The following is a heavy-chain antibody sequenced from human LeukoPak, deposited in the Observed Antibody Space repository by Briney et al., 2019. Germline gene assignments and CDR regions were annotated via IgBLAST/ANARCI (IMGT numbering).Heavy chain of an antibody. CDR3: AKAFDGDYDD. D-gene: IGHD4-17*01. CDR1: GFTFSSYG. J-gene: IGHJ4*02. V-gene: IGHV3-30*18. CDR2: ISYDGSNK. Sequence: PGRSLRLSCAASGFTFSSYGMHWVRQAPGKGLEWVAVISYDGSNKYYADSVKGRFTISRDSSKNTLYLQMNSLRAEDTAVYYCAKAFDGDYDDWGQGTLVTVSS.